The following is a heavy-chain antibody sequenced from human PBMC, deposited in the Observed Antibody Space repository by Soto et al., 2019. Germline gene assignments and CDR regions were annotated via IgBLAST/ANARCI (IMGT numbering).Heavy chain of an antibody. CDR2: IFYTGST. CDR1: GGSISSSGHF. J-gene: IGHJ6*03. V-gene: IGHV4-39*01. Sequence: QLQLQASGRELVKPSETLSLTCTVSGGSISSSGHFWGWIRQPPGKGLEWIGTIFYTGSTYYNSSFKSRVTMSVDTSKNQFSLKLSSVTAADTAVYYCARIVSTTPYFHHYMDVWGKGTTGTVSS. CDR3: ARIVSTTPYFHHYMDV. D-gene: IGHD5-12*01.